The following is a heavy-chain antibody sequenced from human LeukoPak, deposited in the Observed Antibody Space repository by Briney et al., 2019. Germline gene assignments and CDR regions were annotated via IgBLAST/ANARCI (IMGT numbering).Heavy chain of an antibody. CDR2: IYYSGST. J-gene: IGHJ4*02. CDR1: GGSISSGDYY. D-gene: IGHD6-13*01. CDR3: ARDFGYSSSWAFDY. V-gene: IGHV4-30-4*01. Sequence: SQTLSLTCTVSGGSISSGDYYWSWIRQPPGKGLEWIGYIYYSGSTYYNPSLKSRVTISVDTSKNQFSLKLSSVTAADTAVYYCARDFGYSSSWAFDYWGQGTLVTVSP.